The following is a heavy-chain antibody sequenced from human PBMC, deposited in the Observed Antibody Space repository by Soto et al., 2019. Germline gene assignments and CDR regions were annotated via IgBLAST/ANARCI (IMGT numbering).Heavy chain of an antibody. V-gene: IGHV3-23*01. CDR2: ITGGGRFT. CDR3: AKSGPTNYFDF. Sequence: VGSLRLSCAASGFTFSNYAINWVRQAPGKGLEWVSGITGGGRFTFYADPVKGRFTISRDDSENTLFLQMDSLRAEDTARYYCAKSGPTNYFDFWGQGTLVTVSS. D-gene: IGHD2-8*01. J-gene: IGHJ4*02. CDR1: GFTFSNYA.